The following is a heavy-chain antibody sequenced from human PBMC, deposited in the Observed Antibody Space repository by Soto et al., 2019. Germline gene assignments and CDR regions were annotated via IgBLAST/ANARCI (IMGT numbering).Heavy chain of an antibody. V-gene: IGHV3-23*01. CDR2: ISGSGGST. D-gene: IGHD3-10*01. CDR1: GFTFTTYA. Sequence: EVQLLESGGGLVQPGGSLRLSCAASGFTFTTYAMSWVRQAPGKGLEWVSVISGSGGSTYYADSVKGRFTISRDNSKDTLYLQMNSLRAEDTAVYYCAKSQTRGGEAHYYYYGMDVWGQGTTVTVSS. J-gene: IGHJ6*02. CDR3: AKSQTRGGEAHYYYYGMDV.